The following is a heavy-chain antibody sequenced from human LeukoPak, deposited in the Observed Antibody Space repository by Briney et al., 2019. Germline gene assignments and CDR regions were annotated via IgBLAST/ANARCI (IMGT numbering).Heavy chain of an antibody. CDR3: ARGVTEYNWFDP. CDR2: IYYSGST. Sequence: SETLSLTCTVSGGSISSSSYYWGWIRQPPGKGLEWIGSIYYSGSTNYNPSLKSRVTISVDTSKNQFSLKLSSVTAADTAVYYCARGVTEYNWFDPWGQGTLVTVSS. CDR1: GGSISSSSYY. V-gene: IGHV4-39*07. J-gene: IGHJ5*02. D-gene: IGHD2-21*02.